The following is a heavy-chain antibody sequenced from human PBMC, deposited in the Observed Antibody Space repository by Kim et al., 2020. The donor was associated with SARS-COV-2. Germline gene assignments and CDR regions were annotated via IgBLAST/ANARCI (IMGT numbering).Heavy chain of an antibody. Sequence: ESRKGRLTISRDDSTNTLYQQMNSLRAEDTAVYHCAKGVKEMEWLQPFDYWGQGTLVTVSS. D-gene: IGHD5-18*01. J-gene: IGHJ4*02. CDR3: AKGVKEMEWLQPFDY. V-gene: IGHV3-23*03.